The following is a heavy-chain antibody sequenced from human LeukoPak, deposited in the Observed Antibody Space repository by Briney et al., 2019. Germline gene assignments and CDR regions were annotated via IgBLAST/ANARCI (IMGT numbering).Heavy chain of an antibody. V-gene: IGHV3-23*01. J-gene: IGHJ4*02. CDR1: GFTFSDYA. CDR3: AKAELGVDTFFDY. CDR2: LGGSGAGT. D-gene: IGHD3-3*01. Sequence: GGSLRLSCAASGFTFSDYALGWVRQAPGGGLEWVATLGGSGAGTYYSDSVQGRFTISRDNSKRTLFLQMNSLRAEDTAFYYCAKAELGVDTFFDYWGQGTLVTVSS.